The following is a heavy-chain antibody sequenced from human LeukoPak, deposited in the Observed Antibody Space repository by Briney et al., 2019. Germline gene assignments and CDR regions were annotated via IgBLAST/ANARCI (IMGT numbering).Heavy chain of an antibody. D-gene: IGHD6-13*01. V-gene: IGHV4-34*01. CDR2: INHSGST. J-gene: IGHJ3*02. Sequence: PSETLSLTCAVYGGSFSGYYWSWIRQPPGKGLEWIGEINHSGSTNYNPSLKSRVTISVDTSKNQFSLKLSSVTAADTAVYYCARVGRQQLGDDAFDIWGQGTMVTVSS. CDR1: GGSFSGYY. CDR3: ARVGRQQLGDDAFDI.